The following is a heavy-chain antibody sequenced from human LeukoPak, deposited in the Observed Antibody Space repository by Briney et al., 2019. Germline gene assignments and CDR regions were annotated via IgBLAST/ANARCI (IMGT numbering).Heavy chain of an antibody. CDR3: AKDPPRGIDY. D-gene: IGHD3-10*01. J-gene: IGHJ4*02. Sequence: GGSLRLSCAASGFTFSSYGMHWVRQAPGKGLEWVAFIRDDGSNTYYADSVKGRFTVSRDNSKNTLYLQMNSLRAEDTAVYYCAKDPPRGIDYWGQGTLVTVSS. CDR1: GFTFSSYG. V-gene: IGHV3-30*02. CDR2: IRDDGSNT.